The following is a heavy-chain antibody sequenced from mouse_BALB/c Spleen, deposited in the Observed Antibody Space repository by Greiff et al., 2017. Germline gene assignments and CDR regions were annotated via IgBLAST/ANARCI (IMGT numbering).Heavy chain of an antibody. CDR3: ARDCMDY. Sequence: EVQLVESGGGLVQPGGSRKLPCAASGFTFSSFGMHWVRQAPEKGLEWVAYISSGSSTIYYADTVKGRFTISRDNPKNTLFLQMTSLRSEDTAMYYCARDCMDYWGQGTSVTVSS. CDR2: ISSGSSTI. J-gene: IGHJ4*01. CDR1: GFTFSSFG. V-gene: IGHV5-17*02.